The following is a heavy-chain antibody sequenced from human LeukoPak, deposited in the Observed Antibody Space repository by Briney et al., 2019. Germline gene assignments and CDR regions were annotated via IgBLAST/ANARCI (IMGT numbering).Heavy chain of an antibody. CDR3: AKMQGYFDY. V-gene: IGHV3-23*01. J-gene: IGHJ4*02. Sequence: PGGSLRLSCEASGLTFSSYGMSWVRQAPGKGLQWVSAITGDGTTTYYADSVKGRFTNSRDNSKNMLYLQMSSLRAEDTAVYYCAKMQGYFDYWGQGTLVPVSS. CDR1: GLTFSSYG. CDR2: ITGDGTTT.